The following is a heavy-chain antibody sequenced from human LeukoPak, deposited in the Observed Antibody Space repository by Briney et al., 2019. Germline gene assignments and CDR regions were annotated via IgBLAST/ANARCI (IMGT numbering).Heavy chain of an antibody. Sequence: SETLSLTCAVSGVSISSYYWSWIRQPPGMGLEWIGYISYTGSFNYNPSLQSRVTISVDTSKNLLSLKLRSVIAAGTALYYCARHSHTAYDGMFESWGQGTLVSVSS. D-gene: IGHD5-12*01. V-gene: IGHV4-59*01. CDR3: ARHSHTAYDGMFES. J-gene: IGHJ4*02. CDR1: GVSISSYY. CDR2: ISYTGSF.